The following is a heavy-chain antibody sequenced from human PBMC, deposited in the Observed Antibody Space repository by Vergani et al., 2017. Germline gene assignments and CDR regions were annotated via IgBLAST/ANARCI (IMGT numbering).Heavy chain of an antibody. CDR3: TEGSRGYTGYVVDY. CDR1: GITFWKFG. Sequence: EVDLVESGGGLAQPGGSLRLSCEASGITFWKFGMHWVRQGPGKGLEWVSGISWNSGAVDYADSVRGRFTISRDNAKNSLFLEMNSLRFEDTAVYYCTEGSRGYTGYVVDYWGQGTLATVSS. D-gene: IGHD5-12*01. V-gene: IGHV3-9*01. J-gene: IGHJ4*02. CDR2: ISWNSGAV.